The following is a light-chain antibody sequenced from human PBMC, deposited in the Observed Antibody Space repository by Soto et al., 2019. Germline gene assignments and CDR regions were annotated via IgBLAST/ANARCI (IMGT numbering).Light chain of an antibody. V-gene: IGKV3-15*01. Sequence: EIVMTQSPASLSVSPGERATLSCRASQSIGNNLAWYQQKLGQAPRLLIYGASTTATGVTASFSGSGSGTEFTLTIGSLQSEDFAVYYCQQYNDWPFLTFGGGTRVEIK. J-gene: IGKJ4*01. CDR3: QQYNDWPFLT. CDR1: QSIGNN. CDR2: GAS.